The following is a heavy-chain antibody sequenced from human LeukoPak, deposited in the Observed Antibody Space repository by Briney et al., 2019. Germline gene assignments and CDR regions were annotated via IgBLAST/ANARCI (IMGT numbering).Heavy chain of an antibody. J-gene: IGHJ4*02. CDR1: GGSISSSSYY. V-gene: IGHV4-39*01. CDR3: ARQAYCGGDCYPHFDY. D-gene: IGHD2-21*02. CDR2: IYYSGST. Sequence: SETLSLTCTVSGGSISSSSYYWGWIRQPPGKGLEWIGSIYYSGSTYYNPSLKSRVTISVDTSKNQFPLKLSSVTAADTAVYYCARQAYCGGDCYPHFDYWGQGTLVTVSS.